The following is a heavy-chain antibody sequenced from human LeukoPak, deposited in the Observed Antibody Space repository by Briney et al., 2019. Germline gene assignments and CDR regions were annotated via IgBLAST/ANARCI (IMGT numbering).Heavy chain of an antibody. Sequence: PGGSLRLFCAASGFTFYTYEMNWVRQAPGKGLEWVSYISSSGTVHYADSVKGRFTISRDNAKSSLYLQMNSLRAEDTAVYYCARDMTLSPVNSYGSCLDYWGQGTLVTVSS. CDR1: GFTFYTYE. V-gene: IGHV3-48*03. CDR2: ISSSGTV. J-gene: IGHJ4*02. CDR3: ARDMTLSPVNSYGSCLDY. D-gene: IGHD5-18*01.